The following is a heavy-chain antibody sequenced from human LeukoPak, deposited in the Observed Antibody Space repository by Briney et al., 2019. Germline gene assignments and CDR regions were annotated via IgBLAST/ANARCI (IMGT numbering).Heavy chain of an antibody. Sequence: GGSLRLSCAASGFTFSSYAMSWVRQAPGKGLEWVSAISGSGGSTYYADSVKGRFTISRDNSKNTLYLQMNSLRAEDTAVYYCAKDSSITMIVTLLFDYWGQGTLVTVSS. D-gene: IGHD3-22*01. CDR3: AKDSSITMIVTLLFDY. J-gene: IGHJ4*02. CDR1: GFTFSSYA. V-gene: IGHV3-23*01. CDR2: ISGSGGST.